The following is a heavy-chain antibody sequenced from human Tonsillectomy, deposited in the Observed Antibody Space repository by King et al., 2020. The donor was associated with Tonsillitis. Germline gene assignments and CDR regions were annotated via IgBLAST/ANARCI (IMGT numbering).Heavy chain of an antibody. V-gene: IGHV3-30-3*01. D-gene: IGHD2/OR15-2a*01. J-gene: IGHJ4*02. CDR3: ATLYANHWLNYY. Sequence: VQLVESGGSVVQPGRSLRLSCAASGFTFSSYAVNWVRQAPGKGLEWVAVISHDESKKFYADSVNGRFTISRDNSKETLYLQMNNLIAEDTAMYYCATLYANHWLNYYWGRGTLVTVSS. CDR1: GFTFSSYA. CDR2: ISHDESKK.